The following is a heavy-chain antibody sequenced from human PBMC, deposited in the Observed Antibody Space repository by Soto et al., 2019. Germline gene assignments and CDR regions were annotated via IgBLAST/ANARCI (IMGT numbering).Heavy chain of an antibody. CDR3: ARSLDYDILTGYYRPPNDAFDI. CDR1: GGSISSGGYS. Sequence: SETLSLTCAVSGGSISSGGYSWSWIRQPPGKGLEWIGYMYHSGSTYYNPSLKSRVTISIDRSKNQFSLKLSSVTAADTAVYYCARSLDYDILTGYYRPPNDAFDIWGQGTMVT. J-gene: IGHJ3*02. CDR2: MYHSGST. D-gene: IGHD3-9*01. V-gene: IGHV4-30-2*01.